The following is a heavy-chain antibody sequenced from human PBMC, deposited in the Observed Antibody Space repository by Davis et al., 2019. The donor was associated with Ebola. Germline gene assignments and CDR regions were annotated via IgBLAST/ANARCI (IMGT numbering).Heavy chain of an antibody. Sequence: GESLKISCAASGFTFSSYAMSWVRQAPGKGLEWVSGISTGGGVTIYADSVKGRFTIPRDNSKNTLYLQMNSLRGEDTAVYYCAKRSDYRSFDYWGQGTQVTVSS. D-gene: IGHD4-11*01. CDR1: GFTFSSYA. J-gene: IGHJ4*02. V-gene: IGHV3-23*01. CDR3: AKRSDYRSFDY. CDR2: ISTGGGVT.